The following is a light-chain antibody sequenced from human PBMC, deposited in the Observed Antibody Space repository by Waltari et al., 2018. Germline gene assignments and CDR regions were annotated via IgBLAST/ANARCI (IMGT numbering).Light chain of an antibody. V-gene: IGLV4-69*01. CDR2: VNSDGSH. CDR3: QTGGHGTWV. Sequence: LVLTQSPSASASLGASVKLTCTLSSGYSSNVIAWLQQQPGKGPRFLMKVNSDGSHRKGDDIPARLSASKAGTECQLTISSLQSEDEADYFCQTGGHGTWVFGGGTKLTVL. CDR1: SGYSSNV. J-gene: IGLJ3*02.